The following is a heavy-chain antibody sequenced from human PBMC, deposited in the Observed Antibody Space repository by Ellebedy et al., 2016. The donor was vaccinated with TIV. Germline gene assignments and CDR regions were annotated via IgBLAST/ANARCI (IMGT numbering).Heavy chain of an antibody. V-gene: IGHV4-39*01. CDR2: IFDTGST. J-gene: IGHJ2*01. CDR3: ARSLLIFTFDKCYFDL. Sequence: SEALSLTCTVSGGSISGRSYYWGWIRQPPGKGLEWIGNIFDTGSTYYNPSLKSRVTISVDTSKNQFSLKLSSVTAADTAVYYCARSLLIFTFDKCYFDLWGRGTLVTVSS. D-gene: IGHD3/OR15-3a*01. CDR1: GGSISGRSYY.